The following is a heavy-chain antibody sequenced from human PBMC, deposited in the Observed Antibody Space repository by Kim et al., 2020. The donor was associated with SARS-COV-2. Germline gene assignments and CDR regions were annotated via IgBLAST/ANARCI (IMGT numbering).Heavy chain of an antibody. V-gene: IGHV3-33*01. CDR3: VSLGYCSGITCLDY. Sequence: YADSVKGLFTISSDNSKNTLFLQMNSLRAEDTAVYYCVSLGYCSGITCLDYWGQGTLVTVSS. J-gene: IGHJ4*02. D-gene: IGHD2-15*01.